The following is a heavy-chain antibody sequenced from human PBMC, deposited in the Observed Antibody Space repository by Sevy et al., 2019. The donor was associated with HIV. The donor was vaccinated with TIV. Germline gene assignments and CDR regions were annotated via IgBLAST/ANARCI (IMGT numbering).Heavy chain of an antibody. D-gene: IGHD4-17*01. CDR2: ISSSSSTI. CDR1: GFTFSSYS. V-gene: IGHV3-48*02. J-gene: IGHJ6*02. CDR3: AKVYGDYLRSFLSYYYYYGMDV. Sequence: GGSLRLSCAASGFTFSSYSMNWVRQAPGKGLEWVSYISSSSSTIYYADSVKGRFTISRDNAKNSLCLQMNSLRDEDTAMYYCAKVYGDYLRSFLSYYYYYGMDVWGHGTTVTVSS.